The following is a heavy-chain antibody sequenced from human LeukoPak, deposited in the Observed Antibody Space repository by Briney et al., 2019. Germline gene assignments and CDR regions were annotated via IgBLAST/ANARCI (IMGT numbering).Heavy chain of an antibody. CDR3: ARDLRQWLVYYFDY. D-gene: IGHD6-19*01. Sequence: GGSLRLSCAASGFTFSSYAMHWVRQAPGKGLEWVAVISYDGSNKYYADSVKGRFTISRDNSKNTLYLQMNSLRAEDTAVYYCARDLRQWLVYYFDYWGQGTLVTVSS. J-gene: IGHJ4*02. V-gene: IGHV3-30-3*01. CDR1: GFTFSSYA. CDR2: ISYDGSNK.